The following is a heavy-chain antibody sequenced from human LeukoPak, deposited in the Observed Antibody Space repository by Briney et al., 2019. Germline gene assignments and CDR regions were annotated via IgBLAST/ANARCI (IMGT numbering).Heavy chain of an antibody. Sequence: KASETLSLTCTVSGGSVSSGSYYWSWIRQPPGKGLEWIGYIYYSGSTNYNPSLKSRVTISLDTSKNQFSLKLSSVTAADTAVYYCARVLSSSWYEDYWGQGTLVTVSS. CDR2: IYYSGST. CDR1: GGSVSSGSYY. V-gene: IGHV4-61*01. CDR3: ARVLSSSWYEDY. D-gene: IGHD6-13*01. J-gene: IGHJ4*02.